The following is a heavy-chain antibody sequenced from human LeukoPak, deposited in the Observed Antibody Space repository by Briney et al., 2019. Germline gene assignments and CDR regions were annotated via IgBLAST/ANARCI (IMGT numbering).Heavy chain of an antibody. CDR3: ARDSGSCRGCAFDI. J-gene: IGHJ3*02. CDR2: IKEDGSER. V-gene: IGHV3-7*01. CDR1: GFTVTDYY. D-gene: IGHD6-13*01. Sequence: GGSLRLSCAASGFTVTDYYMNWIRQAPGKGLEWVANIKEDGSERYYVDSVKGRFTISKDNAKNSLYLQMNSLRAEDTAVYYCARDSGSCRGCAFDIWGQGTMVTVSS.